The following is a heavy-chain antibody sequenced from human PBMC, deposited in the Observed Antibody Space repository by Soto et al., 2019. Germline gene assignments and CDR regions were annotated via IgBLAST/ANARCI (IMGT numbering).Heavy chain of an antibody. CDR1: GYTFTGYY. J-gene: IGHJ6*03. D-gene: IGHD6-13*01. V-gene: IGHV1-2*04. Sequence: ASVKVSCKASGYTFTGYYMHWVRQAPGQGLEWMGWINPNSGGTNYAQKFQGWVTMTRDRSISTAYRDRRGLRPADTAGYNLRRGKNRRSWFYQVVNYYYRDVWGKGTPVTVSS. CDR2: INPNSGGT. CDR3: RRGKNRRSWFYQVVNYYYRDV.